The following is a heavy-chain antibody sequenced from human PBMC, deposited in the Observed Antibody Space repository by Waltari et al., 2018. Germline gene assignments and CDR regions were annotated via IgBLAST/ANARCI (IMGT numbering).Heavy chain of an antibody. Sequence: QVLLVESGGGVVQPGRSLRLSCEASEFAFSSYAMHWVRQAPGKGLEWVAVISYNGRNIYYVDSVKGRFTISRDNSKKTLYMQMNSLRAEDTAVYYCARDYCDRTNCHGMDVWGQGTTVTVSS. J-gene: IGHJ6*02. CDR2: ISYNGRNI. CDR1: EFAFSSYA. CDR3: ARDYCDRTNCHGMDV. V-gene: IGHV3-30*04. D-gene: IGHD3-22*01.